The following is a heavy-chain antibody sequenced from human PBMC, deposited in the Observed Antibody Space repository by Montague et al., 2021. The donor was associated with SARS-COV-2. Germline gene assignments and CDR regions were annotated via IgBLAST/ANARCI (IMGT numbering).Heavy chain of an antibody. V-gene: IGHV4-59*13. CDR2: IYYSGGT. Sequence: SETLSLTCTVSGGSISSYYWSWIRQPPGKGLEWIGYIYYSGGTXYKPSIKGRVTISVDTSKNQFSLKLSSVTAADTAVYYCARDLGDYWGQGTLVTVSS. CDR1: GGSISSYY. CDR3: ARDLGDY. J-gene: IGHJ4*02.